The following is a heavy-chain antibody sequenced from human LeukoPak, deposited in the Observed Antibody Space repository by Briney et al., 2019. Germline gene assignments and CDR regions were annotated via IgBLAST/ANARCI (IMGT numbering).Heavy chain of an antibody. Sequence: SVKVSCEASGGTFSSYAISWVRQAPGQGLEWMGGIIPIFGTANYAQKFQGRVTITADESTSTAYMELSSLRSEDTAVYYCARDLHRRWELGGRAFDIWGQGTMVTVSS. CDR2: IIPIFGTA. V-gene: IGHV1-69*13. CDR3: ARDLHRRWELGGRAFDI. J-gene: IGHJ3*02. D-gene: IGHD1-26*01. CDR1: GGTFSSYA.